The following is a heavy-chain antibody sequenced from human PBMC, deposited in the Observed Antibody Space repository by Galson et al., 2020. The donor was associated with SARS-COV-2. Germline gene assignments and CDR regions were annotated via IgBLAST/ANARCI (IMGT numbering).Heavy chain of an antibody. CDR2: IYWDDDN. D-gene: IGHD5-12*01. J-gene: IGHJ4*02. CDR3: AHRGYSYGYFDY. Sequence: SGPTLVKPTQTLTLTCTFSGFSLSTSGVSVGWIRQPPGKPLEWLALIYWDDDNRYSPSLKSRLTTTKDTSKNQVVLTMTNMDPVDTATYYCAHRGYSYGYFDYWGQGILVTVSS. CDR1: GFSLSTSGVS. V-gene: IGHV2-5*02.